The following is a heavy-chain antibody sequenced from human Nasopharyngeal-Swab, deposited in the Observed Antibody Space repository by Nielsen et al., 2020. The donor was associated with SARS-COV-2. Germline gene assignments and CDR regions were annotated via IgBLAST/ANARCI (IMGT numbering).Heavy chain of an antibody. CDR2: IDPSDSYT. J-gene: IGHJ2*01. D-gene: IGHD1-26*01. CDR1: GYSFTSYW. CDR3: ARISLDMGGSYFWNFDL. Sequence: GESLKISCKGSGYSFTSYWISWVRQMPGKGLEWMGRIDPSDSYTNYSPSFQGHVTISADKSISTAYLQWSSLKASDTAMYYCARISLDMGGSYFWNFDLWGRGTLVTVSS. V-gene: IGHV5-10-1*01.